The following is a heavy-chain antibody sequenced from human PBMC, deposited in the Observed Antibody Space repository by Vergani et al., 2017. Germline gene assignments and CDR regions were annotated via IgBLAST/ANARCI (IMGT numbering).Heavy chain of an antibody. CDR1: GVSISSGNN. Sequence: QLHLQESGPGLVKPSETLSLTCSVSGVSISSGNNWCWIRQPPGKGLEWISSVSHSGDTYFNPSLKGRVAISMDTSKNYFFRTLSSVTAADTAMNYCAQRSSSYYFDIWGQGVLITVSS. D-gene: IGHD3-22*01. J-gene: IGHJ5*02. CDR3: AQRSSSYYFDI. V-gene: IGHV4-38-2*01. CDR2: VSHSGDT.